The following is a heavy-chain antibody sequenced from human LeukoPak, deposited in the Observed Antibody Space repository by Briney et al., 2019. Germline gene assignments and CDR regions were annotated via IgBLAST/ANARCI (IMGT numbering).Heavy chain of an antibody. CDR1: GFTFSDYG. V-gene: IGHV3-23*01. D-gene: IGHD5-12*01. Sequence: GGSLRLSCAAAGFTFSDYGMNWVRQAPGKGLEWVSGISGSGISTYYADSVKGRFTISRDNSKNTLYLQINSLRAEDTAVYYCARARTLVATIPHYFDYWGQGTLVTVSS. CDR2: ISGSGIST. CDR3: ARARTLVATIPHYFDY. J-gene: IGHJ4*02.